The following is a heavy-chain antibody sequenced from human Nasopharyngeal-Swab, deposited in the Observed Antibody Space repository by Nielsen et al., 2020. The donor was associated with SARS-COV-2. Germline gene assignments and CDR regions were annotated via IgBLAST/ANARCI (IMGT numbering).Heavy chain of an antibody. CDR3: AKVVAAHYYYYGMDV. CDR2: ISWNSGSI. V-gene: IGHV3-9*01. D-gene: IGHD2-15*01. Sequence: PGKGLEWVSGISWNSGSIGYADSVKGRFTISRDNAKNSLYLQMNSLRAEDTALYYCAKVVAAHYYYYGMDVWGQGTTVTVSS. J-gene: IGHJ6*02.